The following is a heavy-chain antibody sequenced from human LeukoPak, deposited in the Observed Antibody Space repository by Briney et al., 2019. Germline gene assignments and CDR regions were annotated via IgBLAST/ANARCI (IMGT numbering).Heavy chain of an antibody. D-gene: IGHD6-13*01. CDR2: ISAYNGNT. Sequence: APEKVSCQAPGYPFFDYGITWVRPAPGQGPEWMGWISAYNGNTNYAQKLQGRVTMTTDTSTSTAYMELRSLRSDDTAVYYCARDEYSSSWSLDYWGQGTLVTVSS. J-gene: IGHJ4*02. CDR3: ARDEYSSSWSLDY. V-gene: IGHV1-18*01. CDR1: GYPFFDYG.